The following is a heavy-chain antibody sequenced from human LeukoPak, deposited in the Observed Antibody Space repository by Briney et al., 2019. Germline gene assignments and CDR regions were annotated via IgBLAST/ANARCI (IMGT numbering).Heavy chain of an antibody. J-gene: IGHJ6*03. CDR2: MNPNSGNT. D-gene: IGHD5-18*01. CDR1: GYTFTNYD. CDR3: ARGSRPDTATLWGSYYYYYYMDV. V-gene: IGHV1-8*03. Sequence: ASVKVSCKASGYTFTNYDINWVRQAAGQGLEWMGWMNPNSGNTGYAQKFQGRVTITRNTSISTAYMELSSLRSEDTAVYYCARGSRPDTATLWGSYYYYYYMDVWGKGTTVTVSS.